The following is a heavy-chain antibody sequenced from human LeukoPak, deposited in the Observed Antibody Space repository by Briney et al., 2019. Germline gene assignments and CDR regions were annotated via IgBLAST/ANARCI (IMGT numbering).Heavy chain of an antibody. J-gene: IGHJ6*04. D-gene: IGHD4-17*01. CDR3: ARVRAVTYYGMDV. CDR2: IKQDESEK. Sequence: GGSLRLSSAASGFTFGSYWMSWVRQAPGKGLEWVANIKQDESEKYYVASVKGRFTISRDNHKNSLFLQMNSLRAEDTAVYYCARVRAVTYYGMDVWGKGTTVTVSS. V-gene: IGHV3-7*03. CDR1: GFTFGSYW.